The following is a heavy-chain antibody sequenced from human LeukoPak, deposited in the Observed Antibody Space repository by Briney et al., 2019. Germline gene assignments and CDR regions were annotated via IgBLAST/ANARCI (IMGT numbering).Heavy chain of an antibody. CDR2: IYSGGST. J-gene: IGHJ4*02. V-gene: IGHV3-66*01. Sequence: GSSLRLSCAASGFTVSSNYVSWVRQAPGKGLEWVSVIYSGGSTYYADSVKGRFTISRDNSKNTLYLQMNSLRAEDTAVYYCAFALNYYDSNGYYSAVWGQGTLVTVSS. CDR1: GFTVSSNY. CDR3: AFALNYYDSNGYYSAV. D-gene: IGHD3-22*01.